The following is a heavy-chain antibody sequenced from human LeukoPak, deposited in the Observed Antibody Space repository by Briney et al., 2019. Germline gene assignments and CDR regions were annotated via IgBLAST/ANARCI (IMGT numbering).Heavy chain of an antibody. CDR3: ARGRYSSSWYYFDY. CDR2: IYYSGST. CDR1: GGSISSYY. Sequence: SETLSLTCTVSGGSISSYYWSWIRQPPGKGLEWIGYIYYSGSTNHNPSLKSRVTISVDTSKNQFSLKLSSVTAADTAVYYCARGRYSSSWYYFDYWGQGTLVTVSS. V-gene: IGHV4-59*01. J-gene: IGHJ4*02. D-gene: IGHD6-13*01.